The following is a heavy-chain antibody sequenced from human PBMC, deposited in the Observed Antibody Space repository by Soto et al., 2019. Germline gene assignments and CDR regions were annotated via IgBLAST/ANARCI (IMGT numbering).Heavy chain of an antibody. CDR1: GYTFTSYA. J-gene: IGHJ6*02. Sequence: ASVKVSCKASGYTFTSYAMHWVRQAPGQRLEWMGWINAGNGNTKYSQKFQGRVTITRDTSASTAYMELSSLRSEDTAMYYCARGLSGWYGYYYYGMDVWGQGTTVTVSS. V-gene: IGHV1-3*01. CDR2: INAGNGNT. D-gene: IGHD6-19*01. CDR3: ARGLSGWYGYYYYGMDV.